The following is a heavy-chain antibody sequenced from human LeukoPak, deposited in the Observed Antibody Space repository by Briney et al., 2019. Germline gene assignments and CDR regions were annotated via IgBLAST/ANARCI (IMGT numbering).Heavy chain of an antibody. Sequence: PGGPLRLSCAAPGSPFSGNWMSWVRQAPGKGREWVAKLKQDGSEKNHVDSAKGRFTISRDNAKNSLLLQMNSLRAEDTAVYYCARDWQWQQLDGDSFDIWGQGTMVTVSS. CDR1: GSPFSGNW. J-gene: IGHJ3*02. CDR3: ARDWQWQQLDGDSFDI. D-gene: IGHD6-13*01. V-gene: IGHV3-7*04. CDR2: LKQDGSEK.